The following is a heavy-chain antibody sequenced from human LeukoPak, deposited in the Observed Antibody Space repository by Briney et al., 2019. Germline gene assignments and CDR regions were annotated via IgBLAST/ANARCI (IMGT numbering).Heavy chain of an antibody. J-gene: IGHJ4*02. Sequence: GGSLRLSCAASGFTFSSYAMSWVRQAPGKGLEWVSAISGSGGSTYYADSVKGRFTISRDNSKNTLYLQMNSLRAEDTAIYYCAKDRYSRGYFDWGQGTLVTVSS. D-gene: IGHD3-22*01. CDR3: AKDRYSRGYFD. V-gene: IGHV3-23*01. CDR1: GFTFSSYA. CDR2: ISGSGGST.